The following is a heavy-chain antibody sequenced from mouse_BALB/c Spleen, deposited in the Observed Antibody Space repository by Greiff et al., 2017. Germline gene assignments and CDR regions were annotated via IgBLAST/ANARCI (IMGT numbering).Heavy chain of an antibody. V-gene: IGHV1-87*01. CDR3: ASVEV. J-gene: IGHJ2*01. Sequence: QVQLQQSGAELARPGASVKLSCKASGYTFTSYWMQWVKQRPGQGLEWSGAIYPGDGDTRYTQKFKGKATLTADKSSSTAYMQLSSLASEDSAVYYCASVEVWGQGTTLTVSS. CDR1: GYTFTSYW. CDR2: IYPGDGDT.